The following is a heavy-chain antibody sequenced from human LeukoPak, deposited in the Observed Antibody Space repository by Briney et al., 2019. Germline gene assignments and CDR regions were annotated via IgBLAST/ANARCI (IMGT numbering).Heavy chain of an antibody. CDR2: IYSGGST. D-gene: IGHD2-2*01. CDR1: GLPVRRNY. Sequence: PGGSLSLSVEASGLPVRRNYLSWVAQAPGKGLGWFSVIYSGGSTYHADSVKGRFTISRDNSKNTLYLQMNSLRAEDTAVYYCAREYQLLASAFDIWGQGTMVTVSS. CDR3: AREYQLLASAFDI. V-gene: IGHV3-53*01. J-gene: IGHJ3*02.